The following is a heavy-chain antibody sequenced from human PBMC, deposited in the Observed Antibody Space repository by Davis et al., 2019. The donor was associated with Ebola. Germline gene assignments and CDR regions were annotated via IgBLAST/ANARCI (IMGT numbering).Heavy chain of an antibody. J-gene: IGHJ3*02. Sequence: ASVKVSCKASGYTFTSYDISWVRQAPGQGLEWMGWISAYNGNTNYAQKLQGRVTMTTDTSTSTAYMELRSLRSDDTAVYYCAREGQQQLEGAFDIWGQGTMVTVSS. D-gene: IGHD6-13*01. CDR3: AREGQQQLEGAFDI. V-gene: IGHV1-18*01. CDR2: ISAYNGNT. CDR1: GYTFTSYD.